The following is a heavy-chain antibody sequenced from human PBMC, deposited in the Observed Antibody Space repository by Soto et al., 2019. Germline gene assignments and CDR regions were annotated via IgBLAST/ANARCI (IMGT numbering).Heavy chain of an antibody. D-gene: IGHD2-8*01. J-gene: IGHJ6*02. CDR2: INPSGGST. CDR3: ARDLATGVLMRLSYYYYGMDV. CDR1: GYTFTSYY. Sequence: ASVKVSCKASGYTFTSYYMHWLRQAPGQGLEWMGIINPSGGSTSYAQKFQGRVTMTRDTSTSTVYMELSSLRSEDTAVYYCARDLATGVLMRLSYYYYGMDVWGQGTTVTVSS. V-gene: IGHV1-46*01.